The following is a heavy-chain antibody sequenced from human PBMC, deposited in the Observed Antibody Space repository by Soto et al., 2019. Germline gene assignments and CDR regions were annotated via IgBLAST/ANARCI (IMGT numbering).Heavy chain of an antibody. D-gene: IGHD2-8*01. J-gene: IGHJ6*02. Sequence: GALRLSCAASGFPFSSYWMHWVRQAPGKGLVWVSRVNSDGSFTNYADSVKGRFTISRDKAENTLYLQMNSLRAEDTAVYYCARGVYCSNGVCYADYYYGMDVWGQGTTVTVSS. V-gene: IGHV3-74*01. CDR3: ARGVYCSNGVCYADYYYGMDV. CDR1: GFPFSSYW. CDR2: VNSDGSFT.